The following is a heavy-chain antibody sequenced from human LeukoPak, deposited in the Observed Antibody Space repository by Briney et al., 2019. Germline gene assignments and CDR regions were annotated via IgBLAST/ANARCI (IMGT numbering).Heavy chain of an antibody. CDR1: GGSISSYY. Sequence: PSETLSLTCTASGGSISSYYWSWIRQPPGKGLGWIGYIYYSGSTNYNPSLKSRVTISVDTSKNQFSLKLSSVTAADTAVYYCARDSGRMDSPLDAFDIWGQGTMVTVSS. CDR3: ARDSGRMDSPLDAFDI. J-gene: IGHJ3*02. CDR2: IYYSGST. D-gene: IGHD2-2*03. V-gene: IGHV4-59*01.